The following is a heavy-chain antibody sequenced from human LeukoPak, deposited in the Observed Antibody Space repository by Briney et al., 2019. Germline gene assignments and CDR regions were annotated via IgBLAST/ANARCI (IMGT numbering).Heavy chain of an antibody. CDR3: ARETVDTATNDAFDI. V-gene: IGHV3-48*01. J-gene: IGHJ3*02. Sequence: GGSLRLSCAPSGFTFSSYALNWVRQAPGKGLEWVSYISSSSSTIYYTDSVKGRVTISRDNAKNSLYLQMNSLRAEDTAVYYCARETVDTATNDAFDIWGQGTMVTVSS. D-gene: IGHD5-18*01. CDR1: GFTFSSYA. CDR2: ISSSSSTI.